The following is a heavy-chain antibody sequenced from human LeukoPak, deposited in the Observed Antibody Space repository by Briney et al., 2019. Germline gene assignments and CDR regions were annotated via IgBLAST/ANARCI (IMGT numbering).Heavy chain of an antibody. D-gene: IGHD3-10*01. V-gene: IGHV3-66*01. CDR3: ATPVPHGSDPSLYYYYMDV. CDR1: GFTVSSNY. Sequence: HSGGSLRLSCAASGFTVSSNYMSWVRQAPGKGLEWVSIIYSSRGTNYADSVKGRFTISRDNSKNTLYLQMNSLRAEDTAVYFCATPVPHGSDPSLYYYYMDVWGKGTTVTIAS. CDR2: IYSSRGT. J-gene: IGHJ6*03.